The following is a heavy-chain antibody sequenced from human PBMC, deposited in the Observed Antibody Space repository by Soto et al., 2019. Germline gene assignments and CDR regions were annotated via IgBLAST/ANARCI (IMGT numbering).Heavy chain of an antibody. J-gene: IGHJ6*02. Sequence: QVQLVESGGGVVQPGRSLRLSCAASGFTFSSYAMHWVRQAPGKGLEWVAVISYDGSNKYYADSVKGRFTISRDNSKNTLYLQMNSLRAEDTAVYYCARDRVLGDGYNLPMDVWGQGTTVTVSS. D-gene: IGHD5-12*01. CDR1: GFTFSSYA. CDR2: ISYDGSNK. CDR3: ARDRVLGDGYNLPMDV. V-gene: IGHV3-30-3*01.